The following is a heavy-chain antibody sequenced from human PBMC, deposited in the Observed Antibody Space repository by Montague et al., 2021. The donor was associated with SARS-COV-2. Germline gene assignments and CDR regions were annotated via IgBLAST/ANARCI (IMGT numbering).Heavy chain of an antibody. D-gene: IGHD4-11*01. J-gene: IGHJ6*02. CDR3: AVNSNYYYYYGMDV. CDR1: GYSISSGYY. CDR2: LYHSGST. Sequence: SETLSLTCTVSGYSISSGYYWGWIRQHPGKGLEWIGSLYHSGSTYYNQSPNSRITISVDTSKNQLSLKLSSVTAADTAVYYCAVNSNYYYYYGMDVWGQGTTVTVSS. V-gene: IGHV4-38-2*02.